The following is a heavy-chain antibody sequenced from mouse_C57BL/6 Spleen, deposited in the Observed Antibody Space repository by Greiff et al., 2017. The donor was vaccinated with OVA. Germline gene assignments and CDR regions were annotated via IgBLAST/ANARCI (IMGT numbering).Heavy chain of an antibody. CDR3: AREGYDYDKKAWFAY. CDR2: IYPGDGDT. V-gene: IGHV1-82*01. J-gene: IGHJ3*01. CDR1: GYAFSSSW. Sequence: QVQLQQSGPELVKPGASVKISCKASGYAFSSSWMNWVKQRPGKGLEWIGRIYPGDGDTNYNGKFKGKDTLTADKSSSTAYMQLSSLTSEDSAVYFCAREGYDYDKKAWFAYWGQGTLVTVSA. D-gene: IGHD2-4*01.